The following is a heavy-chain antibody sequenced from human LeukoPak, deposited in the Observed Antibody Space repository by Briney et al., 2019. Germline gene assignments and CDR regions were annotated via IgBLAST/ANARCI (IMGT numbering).Heavy chain of an antibody. CDR3: ARDFRNYYDSSVTFAAFDI. J-gene: IGHJ3*02. CDR2: INPSGGST. V-gene: IGHV1-46*01. Sequence: ASVKVSCKAPGYTFTSYYMHWVRQAPGQGLEWMGIINPSGGSTSYAQKFQGRVTMTRDTSTSTVYMELSSLRSEDTAVYYCARDFRNYYDSSVTFAAFDIWGQGTMVTVSS. CDR1: GYTFTSYY. D-gene: IGHD3-22*01.